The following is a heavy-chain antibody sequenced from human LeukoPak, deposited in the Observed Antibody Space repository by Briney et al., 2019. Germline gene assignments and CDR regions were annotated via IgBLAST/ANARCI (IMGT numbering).Heavy chain of an antibody. J-gene: IGHJ4*02. CDR1: GFTLMTYA. CDR3: AKVSYCGGDCYTLSFDY. V-gene: IGHV3-23*01. Sequence: PGGSLRLSCAASGFTLMTYAMGWVRQAPGKGLERVSTISGRGGRPYYADSVKGRFTISRDNSKSTLYLQMNSLRAEDTALYYCAKVSYCGGDCYTLSFDYWGQGTLVTVSS. D-gene: IGHD2-21*02. CDR2: ISGRGGRP.